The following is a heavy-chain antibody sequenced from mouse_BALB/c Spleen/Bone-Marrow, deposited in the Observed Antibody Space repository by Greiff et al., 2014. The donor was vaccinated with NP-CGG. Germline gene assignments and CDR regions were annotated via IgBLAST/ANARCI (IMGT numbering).Heavy chain of an antibody. CDR1: GYTFTTYW. D-gene: IGHD2-4*01. Sequence: VKLMESGPELATPGASVEMSCKASGYTFTTYWMHWIKQRPGQGLEWIGSINPNTDYTDYNQKFKDKATLTADKSSITAYMQLSSLTSEDSAVYYCARGLRDWYFDVWGAGTTVTVSS. V-gene: IGHV1-4*01. CDR3: ARGLRDWYFDV. J-gene: IGHJ1*01. CDR2: INPNTDYT.